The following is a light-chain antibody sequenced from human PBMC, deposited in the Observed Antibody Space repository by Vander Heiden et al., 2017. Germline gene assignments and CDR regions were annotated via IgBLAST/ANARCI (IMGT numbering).Light chain of an antibody. V-gene: IGKV1-27*01. CDR3: QRNYNALT. Sequence: DIQFTQSPSSLSAYVGDRVTITCRVSQGISRYLHWYRQKPGKVPKLLIYSASTWQYGVPYQFSGSGPGTDFTLTSSSRQPEDVATYYGQRNYNALTFGGGTKVEIK. CDR1: QGISRY. J-gene: IGKJ4*01. CDR2: SAS.